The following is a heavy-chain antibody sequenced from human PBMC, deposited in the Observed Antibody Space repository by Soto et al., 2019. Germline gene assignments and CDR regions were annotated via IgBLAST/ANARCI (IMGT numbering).Heavy chain of an antibody. CDR1: GHTLINYY. V-gene: IGHV1-46*01. J-gene: IGHJ4*02. CDR3: AINYYDSSGYLY. Sequence: QVQLVQSGAEVKKPGASVKVSCKTSGHTLINYYMHWVRQAPGQGLDWLGKIDPSGNGTSYAERFQGRITLTSDTSTKTVYVELRSLRSEDTAIYYCAINYYDSSGYLYWGQGTLVTVSS. D-gene: IGHD3-22*01. CDR2: IDPSGNGT.